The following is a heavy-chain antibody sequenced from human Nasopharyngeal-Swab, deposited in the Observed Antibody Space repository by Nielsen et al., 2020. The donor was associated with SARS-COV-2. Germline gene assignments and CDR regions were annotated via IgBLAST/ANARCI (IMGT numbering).Heavy chain of an antibody. CDR3: ATCSSANCYPPDDAFDI. CDR2: IYSSVST. CDR1: GGYISSGGHY. J-gene: IGHJ3*02. V-gene: IGHV4-61*02. Sequence: SETLSLTCTVSGGYISSGGHYWTWIRQPAGKGLEWIGRIYSSVSTNYNPSLKSRVSISIDTSKNQFSLRLSSVTAADTSMYYCATCSSANCYPPDDAFDIWGQGTMV. D-gene: IGHD2-2*01.